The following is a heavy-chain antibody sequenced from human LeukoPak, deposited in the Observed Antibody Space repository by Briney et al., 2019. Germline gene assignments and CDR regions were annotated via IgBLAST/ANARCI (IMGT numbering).Heavy chain of an antibody. CDR1: GGSISSGGYY. CDR2: IYYSGST. Sequence: SQTLSLTCTVSGGSISSGGYYWSWIRQHPGKGLEWIGYIYYSGSTYYNSSLKSRVTISVDTSKNQFSLKLSSVTAAGTAVYYCARDGGSQTNYYYYGMDVWGKGTTVTVSS. CDR3: ARDGGSQTNYYYYGMDV. D-gene: IGHD2-15*01. J-gene: IGHJ6*04. V-gene: IGHV4-31*03.